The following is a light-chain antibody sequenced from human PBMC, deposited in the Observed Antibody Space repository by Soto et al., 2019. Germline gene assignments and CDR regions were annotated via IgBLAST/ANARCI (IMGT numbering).Light chain of an antibody. J-gene: IGKJ5*01. CDR1: QSISSW. CDR2: KAS. Sequence: DIQMTQSPSTLSASVGDRVTITCRASQSISSWLAWYQQKPGKAPKLLIYKASTLKSGVPSRFSDTGSGTDFTLTISSLDPEDFATYYCQQSYNFSRTFGQGTRLEIK. CDR3: QQSYNFSRT. V-gene: IGKV1-5*03.